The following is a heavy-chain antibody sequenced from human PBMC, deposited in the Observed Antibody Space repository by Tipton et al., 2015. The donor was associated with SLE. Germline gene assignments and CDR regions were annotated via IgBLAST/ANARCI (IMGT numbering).Heavy chain of an antibody. Sequence: GSLRLSCVASGFSFSSYEMNWVRQAPGKGLEWVSYISGSGSTIFYADSVKGRFTISRDNTKNLMYLQMKSLRADDTAVYYCARDVYGYWSGYYIGGYFQHWGQGTLVTVSS. D-gene: IGHD3-3*01. CDR1: GFSFSSYE. CDR2: ISGSGSTI. V-gene: IGHV3-48*03. J-gene: IGHJ1*01. CDR3: ARDVYGYWSGYYIGGYFQH.